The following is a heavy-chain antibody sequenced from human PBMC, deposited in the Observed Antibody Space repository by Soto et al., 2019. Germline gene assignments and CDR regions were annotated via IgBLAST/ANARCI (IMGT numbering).Heavy chain of an antibody. J-gene: IGHJ6*02. CDR3: ARDHQYYDFWSGYYIRSFQTDV. V-gene: IGHV1-69*13. CDR2: IIPIFGTA. CDR1: GGPLSSYG. D-gene: IGHD3-3*01. Sequence: GASVKVSCQASGGPLSSYGITWVRQAPGQRLERKVGIIPIFGTANYAQKFQGRVTITADESTSTAYMELSSLRSEDTAVYYCARDHQYYDFWSGYYIRSFQTDVWGQGTTVTVSS.